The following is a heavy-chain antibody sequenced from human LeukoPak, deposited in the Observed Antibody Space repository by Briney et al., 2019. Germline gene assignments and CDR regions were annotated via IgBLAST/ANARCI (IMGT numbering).Heavy chain of an antibody. V-gene: IGHV5-51*01. CDR3: ARWSYGDYVASYFDY. CDR2: IYPRDSNT. D-gene: IGHD4-17*01. J-gene: IGHJ4*02. Sequence: GESLKISCKGSGYGSGYSFTSHWIAWVRQMPGKGLEWMGIIYPRDSNTIYSPSFQGQVTISVDTSINTAYLQWISLKASDTAMYYCARWSYGDYVASYFDYWGQGTLVTVSS. CDR1: GYSFTSHW.